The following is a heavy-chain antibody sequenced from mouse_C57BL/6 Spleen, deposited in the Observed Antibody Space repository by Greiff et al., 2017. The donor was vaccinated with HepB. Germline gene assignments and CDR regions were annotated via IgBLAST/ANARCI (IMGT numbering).Heavy chain of an antibody. CDR1: GYSITSGYY. J-gene: IGHJ4*01. CDR3: ARDRGAGGAMDY. CDR2: ISYDGSN. D-gene: IGHD3-3*01. V-gene: IGHV3-6*01. Sequence: EVKLMESGPGLVKPSQSLSLTCSVTGYSITSGYYWNWIRQFPGNKLEWMGYISYDGSNNYNPSLKNRISITRDTSKNQFFLKLNSVTTEDTATYYCARDRGAGGAMDYWGQGTSVTVSS.